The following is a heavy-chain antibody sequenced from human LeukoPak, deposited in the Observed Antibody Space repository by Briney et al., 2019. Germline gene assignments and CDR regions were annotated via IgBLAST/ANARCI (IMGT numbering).Heavy chain of an antibody. J-gene: IGHJ4*02. V-gene: IGHV3-7*01. CDR1: GFTFSNYW. D-gene: IGHD2-15*01. CDR2: IKKDGSEK. CDR3: ARDLDGGDY. Sequence: GGSLRLSCAASGFTFSNYWMSWVRQAPGKGLEWVANIKKDGSEKYYVDSVKGRLTISRDNAKNSLYLQVNSLRAEDTAVYYCARDLDGGDYWGQGTLVTVSS.